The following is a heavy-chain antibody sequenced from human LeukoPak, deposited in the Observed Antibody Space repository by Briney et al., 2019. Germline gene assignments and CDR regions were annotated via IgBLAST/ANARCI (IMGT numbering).Heavy chain of an antibody. V-gene: IGHV4-39*01. D-gene: IGHD3-9*01. CDR3: ARISLRYFDY. Sequence: PSETLSLTCTVSGGSISSSSYYWGWIRHPPGKVLEWIGSIYYSGSTYYNPSLKSRVTISVDTSKNQFSLTLSSVTAADTAVYYCARISLRYFDYWGQGTLVTVSS. CDR2: IYYSGST. CDR1: GGSISSSSYY. J-gene: IGHJ4*02.